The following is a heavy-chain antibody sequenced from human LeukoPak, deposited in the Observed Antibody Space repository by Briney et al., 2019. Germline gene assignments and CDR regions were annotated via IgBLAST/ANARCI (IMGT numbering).Heavy chain of an antibody. J-gene: IGHJ3*02. CDR2: IRSKEYGGAS. Sequence: PGGSLRLSCTASGFTFGDYAMSWFRQAPEKGLEWVAFIRSKEYGGASEYAASVKGRFTISRDDSKSIAYLQMNSLKTEDTAVYYCTRRYNYDSSGYYYVRDAFDIWGQGTMVTVSS. CDR1: GFTFGDYA. CDR3: TRRYNYDSSGYYYVRDAFDI. D-gene: IGHD3-22*01. V-gene: IGHV3-49*03.